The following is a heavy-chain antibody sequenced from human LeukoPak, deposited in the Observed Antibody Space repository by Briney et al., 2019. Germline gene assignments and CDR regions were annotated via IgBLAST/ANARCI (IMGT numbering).Heavy chain of an antibody. CDR2: IYYSGST. CDR1: GGSISSSSYY. CDR3: ARLTNSPYSSGWAPSVDY. J-gene: IGHJ4*02. Sequence: SETLSLTCTVSGGSISSSSYYWGWIRQPPGKGLEWIGSIYYSGSTYYNPSLKSRVTISVDTSKNQSSLKLSSVTAADTAVYYCARLTNSPYSSGWAPSVDYWGQGTLVTVSS. V-gene: IGHV4-39*01. D-gene: IGHD6-19*01.